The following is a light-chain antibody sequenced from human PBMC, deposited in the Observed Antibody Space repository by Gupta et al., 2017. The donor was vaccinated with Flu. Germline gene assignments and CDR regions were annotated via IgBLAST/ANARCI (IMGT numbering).Light chain of an antibody. V-gene: IGLV3-21*02. CDR2: ADS. Sequence: SSALTQLPSASVAPGPNARITCGENNIGSKSVPWYQQRPGQAPVLVVYADSGRPSGIPERFSGSNSGNTATLTISRVEAGDEADYYCQVWDSSSDQVVLGGGTKLTVL. CDR3: QVWDSSSDQVV. CDR1: NIGSKS. J-gene: IGLJ2*01.